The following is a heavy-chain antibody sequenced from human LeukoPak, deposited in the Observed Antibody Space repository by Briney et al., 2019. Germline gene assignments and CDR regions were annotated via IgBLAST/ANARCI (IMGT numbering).Heavy chain of an antibody. V-gene: IGHV3-74*01. CDR1: GFTFSTYW. D-gene: IGHD3-22*01. Sequence: PGGSLRLSCAASGFTFSTYWMHWVRQAPGKGLVGVAQINSDGSSTSHADSVKGRFTISRDNAKNTLYLQMINLRAEDTAVYYCGSLTVVAKDHWGQGTLVTVSS. CDR2: INSDGSST. CDR3: GSLTVVAKDH. J-gene: IGHJ4*02.